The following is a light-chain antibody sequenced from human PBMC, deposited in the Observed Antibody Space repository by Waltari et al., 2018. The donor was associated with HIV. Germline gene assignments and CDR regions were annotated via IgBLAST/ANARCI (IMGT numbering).Light chain of an antibody. Sequence: DIVLTQSPDSLAVALGERATINCKASQNVLYNSNSKNYLSWYQQIPGQPPKLLIYWASTRESGVPDRFSGSASGTDFTLTITSLQPDDFATYFCQQSYSSPLTFGPGTKLDIK. CDR3: QQSYSSPLT. V-gene: IGKV4-1*01. J-gene: IGKJ3*01. CDR1: QNVLYNSNSKNY. CDR2: WAS.